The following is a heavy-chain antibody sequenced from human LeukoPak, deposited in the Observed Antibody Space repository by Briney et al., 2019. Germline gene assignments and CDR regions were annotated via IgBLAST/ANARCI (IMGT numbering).Heavy chain of an antibody. V-gene: IGHV1-2*02. Sequence: ASVKVSCKASGYTFTDYYMHWVRQAPGQGLGWMGWIAPNSGDTNYAQKFQGRVTMTRDTSISTAYMELSRLRSDDTAVYYCARAPRTIVGASETDYWGQGTLVTVSS. J-gene: IGHJ4*02. CDR1: GYTFTDYY. CDR3: ARAPRTIVGASETDY. D-gene: IGHD1-26*01. CDR2: IAPNSGDT.